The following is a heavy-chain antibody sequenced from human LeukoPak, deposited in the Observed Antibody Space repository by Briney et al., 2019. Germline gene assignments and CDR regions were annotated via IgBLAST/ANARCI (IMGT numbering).Heavy chain of an antibody. V-gene: IGHV3-23*01. D-gene: IGHD3-22*01. J-gene: IGHJ4*02. Sequence: PGGSLRLSCEASGFTFSSYAMSWVREAPGKGLEWVSGISTNGGSTSYADSVKGRLTISRDNPRNMLYMEMNSLRAEDTAVYYCSVVHRYYDGSGYWVQWGQGTLVTVSS. CDR3: SVVHRYYDGSGYWVQ. CDR1: GFTFSSYA. CDR2: ISTNGGST.